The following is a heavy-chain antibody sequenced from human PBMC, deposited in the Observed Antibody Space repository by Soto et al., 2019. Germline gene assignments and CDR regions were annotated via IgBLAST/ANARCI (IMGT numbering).Heavy chain of an antibody. CDR1: GGTFSSYA. Sequence: QVQLVQSGAEVKKPGSSVKVSCKASGGTFSSYAISWVRQAPGQGLEWMGGIIPIFGTANYAQKFQGRVTITADESTSTAYMELSSLRSEDTAVYYCARDRGSYYHSSSTEYFQHWGQGTLVTVSS. CDR3: ARDRGSYYHSSSTEYFQH. J-gene: IGHJ1*01. D-gene: IGHD3-22*01. V-gene: IGHV1-69*01. CDR2: IIPIFGTA.